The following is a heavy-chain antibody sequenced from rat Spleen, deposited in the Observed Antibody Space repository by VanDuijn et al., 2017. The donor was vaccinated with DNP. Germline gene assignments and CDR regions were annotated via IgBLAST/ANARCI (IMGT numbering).Heavy chain of an antibody. J-gene: IGHJ2*01. Sequence: EVQLVESGGGLVQPGRSLKLSCAASGFTFSDYSMAWVRQVPMKGLEWVASLSYDGTRAGYRDSVRGRFTISRDNAKSTLYLQMTSLRSEDTAAYYCTRDLHFGYNYAFDYWGQGVVVTVSS. CDR3: TRDLHFGYNYAFDY. CDR1: GFTFSDYS. V-gene: IGHV5S10*01. CDR2: LSYDGTRA. D-gene: IGHD1-4*01.